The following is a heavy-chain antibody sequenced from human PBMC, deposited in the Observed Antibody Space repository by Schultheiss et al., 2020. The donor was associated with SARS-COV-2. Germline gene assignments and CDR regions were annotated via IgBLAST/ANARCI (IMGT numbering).Heavy chain of an antibody. Sequence: GGSLRLSCAASGFTLSSYWMHWVRQAPGKGLVWVSRINSDGSSTSYADSVKGRFTISRDNSKNTLYLQMNSLRAEDTAVFYCARGKNWTPYYFDYWGQGTLVTVSS. V-gene: IGHV3-74*01. J-gene: IGHJ4*02. CDR3: ARGKNWTPYYFDY. D-gene: IGHD1-1*01. CDR1: GFTLSSYW. CDR2: INSDGSST.